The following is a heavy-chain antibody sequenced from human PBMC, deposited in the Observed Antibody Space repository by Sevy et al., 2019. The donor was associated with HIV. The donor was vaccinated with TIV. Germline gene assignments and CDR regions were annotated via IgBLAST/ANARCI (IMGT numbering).Heavy chain of an antibody. Sequence: GGSLRLSCAASGFTFRSYAMNWVRQAPGKGLEWVSVISAIDGTTYYADSVKGRFTISGDNSKNTSYLQMNSLRAEDTAVYYCVKRARVPIGNNGFDTWGQGTLVTVSS. CDR2: ISAIDGTT. D-gene: IGHD2-2*01. CDR3: VKRARVPIGNNGFDT. V-gene: IGHV3-23*01. J-gene: IGHJ5*02. CDR1: GFTFRSYA.